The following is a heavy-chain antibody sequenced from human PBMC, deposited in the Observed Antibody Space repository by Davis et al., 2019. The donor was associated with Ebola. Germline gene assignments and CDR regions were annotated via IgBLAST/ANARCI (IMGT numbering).Heavy chain of an antibody. Sequence: HTGGSLRLSCAASGFTFSSYWMHWVRHAPGKGLVWVSRINSDGSSTSYADSVKGRFTISRDNAKNTLYLQMDSLTAEDTAVYYCARGGETVTGTASHGMDVWGQGTTVTVSS. CDR2: INSDGSST. CDR3: ARGGETVTGTASHGMDV. V-gene: IGHV3-74*01. CDR1: GFTFSSYW. J-gene: IGHJ6*02. D-gene: IGHD1-14*01.